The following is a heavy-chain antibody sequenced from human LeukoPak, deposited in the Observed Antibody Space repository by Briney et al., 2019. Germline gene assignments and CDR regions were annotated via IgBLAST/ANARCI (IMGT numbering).Heavy chain of an antibody. CDR1: GGSFSGYY. J-gene: IGHJ4*02. D-gene: IGHD1-14*01. CDR2: INHSGST. V-gene: IGHV4-34*01. CDR3: ARGRRKGFNPNSDY. Sequence: SETLSLXCAVYGGSFSGYYWSWIRQPPGKGLEWIGEINHSGSTNYNPSLKSRVTISVDTSKNQFSLKLSSVTAADTAVYYCARGRRKGFNPNSDYWGQGTLVTVSS.